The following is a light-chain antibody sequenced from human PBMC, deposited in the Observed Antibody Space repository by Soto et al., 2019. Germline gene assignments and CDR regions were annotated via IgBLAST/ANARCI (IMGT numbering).Light chain of an antibody. CDR2: DTS. CDR3: QQGYDWPIT. CDR1: QSVDTY. J-gene: IGKJ5*01. Sequence: EIVLTQSPATLSLSPGGRATLSCRDSQSVDTYLAWYQKKPGQAPRLLIYDTSNRAPGIPARFSGRGSGTDFTLTISRLEPEDFAVYYCQQGYDWPITFGQGTRLDVK. V-gene: IGKV3-11*01.